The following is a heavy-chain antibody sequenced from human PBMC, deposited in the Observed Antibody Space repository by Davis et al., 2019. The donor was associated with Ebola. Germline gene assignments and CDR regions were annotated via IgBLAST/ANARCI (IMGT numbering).Heavy chain of an antibody. V-gene: IGHV4-39*07. CDR2: IYNSGGT. Sequence: PGGSLRLSCTVSGASIRNNYYYWAWIRQPPGKGLEWIGSIYNSGGTYYNPSLKSRVTMAVDTSKNHFSLKLSSVTAADTAVYYCAREKDYYYHGLDVWGQGTTVTVSS. CDR1: GASIRNNYYY. J-gene: IGHJ6*02. D-gene: IGHD2-15*01. CDR3: AREKDYYYHGLDV.